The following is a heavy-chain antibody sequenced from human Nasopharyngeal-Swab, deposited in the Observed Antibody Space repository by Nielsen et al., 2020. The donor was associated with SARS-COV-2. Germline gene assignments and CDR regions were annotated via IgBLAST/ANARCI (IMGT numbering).Heavy chain of an antibody. J-gene: IGHJ4*02. V-gene: IGHV1-2*06. CDR2: ISPNSGGT. Sequence: WVRQAPGQGLEWVGRISPNSGGTNFAQKFQGRVTMTRDTSINTAYMELTRLRSDDTAVYYCARAVNYDFWSGSKGGGVDYWGQGTLVTVSS. D-gene: IGHD3-3*01. CDR3: ARAVNYDFWSGSKGGGVDY.